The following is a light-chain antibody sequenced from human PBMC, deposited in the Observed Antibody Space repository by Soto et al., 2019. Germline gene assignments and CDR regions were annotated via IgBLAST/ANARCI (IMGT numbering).Light chain of an antibody. J-gene: IGLJ1*01. CDR2: DVT. V-gene: IGLV2-11*01. CDR1: SSDVAGYNF. Sequence: QSALTQPRSGSGSPGQSVTISCIGTSSDVAGYNFVSWYQQHPGKAPKLMIYDVTNRPSGFPDRFSGSKSGYTASLTISGLQAEDEADYYCCSYAGSYNYVFATGTKVTVL. CDR3: CSYAGSYNYV.